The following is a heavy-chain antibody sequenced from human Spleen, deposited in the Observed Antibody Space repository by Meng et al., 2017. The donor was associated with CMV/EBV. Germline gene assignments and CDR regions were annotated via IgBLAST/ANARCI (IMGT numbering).Heavy chain of an antibody. CDR1: GGSFSGYY. CDR3: ARKPLGYCSSTSCYISWFDP. V-gene: IGHV4-34*01. D-gene: IGHD2-2*02. CDR2: IHHSGSI. J-gene: IGHJ5*02. Sequence: SQTLSLTCAVYGGSFSGYYWSWIRQPPGKGLEWLGEIHHSGSINYNPSLKGRVTITVDTSKNQFSLKLSSVTAADTAVYYCARKPLGYCSSTSCYISWFDPWGRGTLVTVSS.